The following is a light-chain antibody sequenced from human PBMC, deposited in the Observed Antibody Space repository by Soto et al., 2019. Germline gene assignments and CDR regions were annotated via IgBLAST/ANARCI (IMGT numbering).Light chain of an antibody. V-gene: IGKV3-20*01. CDR1: QSVSSSY. J-gene: IGKJ2*01. Sequence: EIVLTQSPGTLSLSPGERATLSCRASQSVSSSYLSWYQQKPGQAPRLLIYGSSSSATVIPDRFSGSGSGKDSPLTISRLEPEDFAVYYCQRYGSSLVTFGQGTKLEIK. CDR2: GSS. CDR3: QRYGSSLVT.